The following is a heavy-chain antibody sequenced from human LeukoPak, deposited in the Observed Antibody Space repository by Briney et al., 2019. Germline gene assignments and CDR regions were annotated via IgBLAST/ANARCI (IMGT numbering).Heavy chain of an antibody. CDR2: ISYDGSNK. J-gene: IGHJ4*02. CDR1: GFTFRSYG. V-gene: IGHV3-30*18. CDR3: AKCLKEMATIGGFDY. Sequence: GGSLRLSCAASGFTFRSYGMHWVRQAPGKGLEWVAGISYDGSNKYYVDSLKGRFTISRDNSKNTLYLQMNSLRAEDTAVYYCAKCLKEMATIGGFDYWGQGTLVTVSS. D-gene: IGHD5-24*01.